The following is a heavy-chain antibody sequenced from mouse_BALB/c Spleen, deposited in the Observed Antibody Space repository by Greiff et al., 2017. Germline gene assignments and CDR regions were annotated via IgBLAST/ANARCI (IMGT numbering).Heavy chain of an antibody. CDR2: INPSTGYT. CDR3: ARRSGGIAY. Sequence: QVQLQQSGAELAKPGASVKMSCKASGYTFTSYWMHWVKQRPGQGLEWIGYINPSTGYTEYNQKFKDKATLTADKSSSTAYMQLSSLTSEDSAVYYCARRSGGIAYWGQGTLVTVSA. J-gene: IGHJ3*01. V-gene: IGHV1-7*01. CDR1: GYTFTSYW. D-gene: IGHD4-1*01.